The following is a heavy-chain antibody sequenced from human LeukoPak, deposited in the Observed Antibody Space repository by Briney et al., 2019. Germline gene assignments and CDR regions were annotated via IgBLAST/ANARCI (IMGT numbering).Heavy chain of an antibody. J-gene: IGHJ4*02. CDR3: ARGPRDIVTGYYNYDDY. D-gene: IGHD3-9*01. CDR1: GGSVSSGSYY. Sequence: SETLSLTCTVFGGSVSSGSYYWSWIRQPPGKGLEWIGYIYYSGSTNYNPSLKSRVTISVDTSKNQFSLKLSSATAADTAMYYCARGPRDIVTGYYNYDDYWGQGTLVTVSS. V-gene: IGHV4-61*01. CDR2: IYYSGST.